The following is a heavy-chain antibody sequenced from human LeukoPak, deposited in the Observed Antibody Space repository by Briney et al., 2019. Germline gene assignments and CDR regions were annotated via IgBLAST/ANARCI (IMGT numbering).Heavy chain of an antibody. Sequence: PETLSLTCTVSGGSIRSYYCNWIRQPAGKGLEWIGRFYTSGNTNYNPSLKSRVTMSRDTSKNQFSLILSSVTAADTAVYYCAAGIGADFDYWGQGTLVTVSS. CDR2: FYTSGNT. D-gene: IGHD2-21*01. CDR3: AAGIGADFDY. V-gene: IGHV4-4*07. J-gene: IGHJ4*02. CDR1: GGSIRSYY.